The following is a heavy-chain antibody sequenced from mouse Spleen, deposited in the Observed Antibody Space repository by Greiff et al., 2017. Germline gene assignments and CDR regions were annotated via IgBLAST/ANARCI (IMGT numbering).Heavy chain of an antibody. CDR3: TRDDYDRKVWYFDV. CDR1: GYTFTSYY. Sequence: QVQLQQPGAELVKPGASVKLSCKASGYTFTSYYMYWVKQRPGQGLEWIGGINPSNGGTNFNEKFKSKATLTVDKSSSTAYMQLSSLTSEDSAVYYCTRDDYDRKVWYFDVWGAGTTVTVSS. V-gene: IGHV1S81*02. J-gene: IGHJ1*01. CDR2: INPSNGGT. D-gene: IGHD2-4*01.